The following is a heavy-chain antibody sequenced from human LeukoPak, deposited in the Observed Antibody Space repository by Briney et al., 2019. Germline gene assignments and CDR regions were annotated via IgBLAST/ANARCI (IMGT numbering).Heavy chain of an antibody. CDR3: ARDPPFIIGTTFFDY. CDR2: ISSGGSTI. D-gene: IGHD1-20*01. CDR1: GFTFSSYE. Sequence: GGSLRLSCAASGFTFSSYEMNWVRQAPGKGLEWLSYISSGGSTIYYADSLKGRFTISRDNAKNSLYLQMNSLRAEDTAVYYCARDPPFIIGTTFFDYWGQGTLVTVSS. J-gene: IGHJ4*02. V-gene: IGHV3-48*03.